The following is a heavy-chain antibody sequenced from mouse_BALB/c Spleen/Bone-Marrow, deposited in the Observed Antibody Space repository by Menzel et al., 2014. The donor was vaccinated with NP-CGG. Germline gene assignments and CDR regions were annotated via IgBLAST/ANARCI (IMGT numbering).Heavy chain of an antibody. CDR3: ARSTMITEGFAY. V-gene: IGHV2-9*02. D-gene: IGHD2-4*01. J-gene: IGHJ3*01. Sequence: QVQLQQSGPGLVAPSQSLSIPCTVPGFSLTSYGVHWVRQPPGKGLEWLGVIWAGGSTNYNSALMSRLSISKDNSKSQVFLKMNSLQTDDTATYYCARSTMITEGFAYWGQGTLVTVSA. CDR1: GFSLTSYG. CDR2: IWAGGST.